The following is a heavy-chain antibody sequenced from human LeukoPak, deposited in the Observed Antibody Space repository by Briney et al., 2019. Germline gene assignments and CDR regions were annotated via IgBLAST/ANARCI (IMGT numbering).Heavy chain of an antibody. V-gene: IGHV4-38-2*01. J-gene: IGHJ5*02. CDR3: ARTRDIVVVPAARGPHFSRPNWFDP. CDR1: GYSISSGYY. CDR2: IYHSGST. D-gene: IGHD2-2*01. Sequence: PSETLSLTCAVSGYSISSGYYWGWIRQPPGKGLEWIGSIYHSGSTYYNPSLKSRVTISVDTSKNQFSLKLSSVTAADTAVYYCARTRDIVVVPAARGPHFSRPNWFDPWGQGTLVTVSS.